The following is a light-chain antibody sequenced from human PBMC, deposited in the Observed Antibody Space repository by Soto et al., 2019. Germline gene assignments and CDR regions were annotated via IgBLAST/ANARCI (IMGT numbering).Light chain of an antibody. Sequence: DIVMTQSPDSLGASLGERATINCKSSRSLFFDSNNRNYLAWYQHKPGQPPKLLIYWASTREFGVPDRFSGSGSGTNFTLTISSLQAEDVALYYCHQYYSSPLTFGPGTKVDIK. J-gene: IGKJ3*01. CDR2: WAS. V-gene: IGKV4-1*01. CDR1: RSLFFDSNNRNY. CDR3: HQYYSSPLT.